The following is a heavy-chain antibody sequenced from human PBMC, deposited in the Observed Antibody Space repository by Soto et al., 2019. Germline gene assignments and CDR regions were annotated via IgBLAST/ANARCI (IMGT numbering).Heavy chain of an antibody. D-gene: IGHD5-18*01. V-gene: IGHV4-34*01. J-gene: IGHJ6*02. CDR1: GGSFSGYY. CDR3: ARTRGYSYGLSYYGMDV. Sequence: QVQLQQWGAGLLKPSETLSLTCAVYGGSFSGYYWSWIRQPPGKGLEWIGEINHSGSTNYNPSLKSRVTTSVDTSKNQFSLKLSSVTAADTAVYYCARTRGYSYGLSYYGMDVWGQGTTVTVSS. CDR2: INHSGST.